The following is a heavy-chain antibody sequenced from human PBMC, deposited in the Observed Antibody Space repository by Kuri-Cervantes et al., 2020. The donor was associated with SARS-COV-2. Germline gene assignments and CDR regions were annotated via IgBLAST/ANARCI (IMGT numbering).Heavy chain of an antibody. CDR2: VSYTGNT. J-gene: IGHJ6*02. Sequence: SETLSLTCSVSGASISSNTYYWGWIRQPPGEGLEWIGSVSYTGNTYLNPSLKSRVTISVHTSKTQFSLNLSSVTVADAAVYYCARQVELSLDEYGMDIWGQGTTVTVSS. CDR1: GASISSNTYY. D-gene: IGHD1-7*01. CDR3: ARQVELSLDEYGMDI. V-gene: IGHV4-39*01.